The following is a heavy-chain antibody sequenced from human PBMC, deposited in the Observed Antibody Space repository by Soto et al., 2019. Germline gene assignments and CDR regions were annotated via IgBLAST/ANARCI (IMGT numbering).Heavy chain of an antibody. D-gene: IGHD6-13*01. CDR2: MNPNSGNT. CDR3: AVYKAVAALYYYYYMDV. CDR1: GYTFTSYD. J-gene: IGHJ6*03. Sequence: QVQLVQSGAEVKKPGASVKVSCKASGYTFTSYDINWVRQATGQGLEWMGWMNPNSGNTGYAQKFQGRVTMTRNTSISTAYMELSSLRSEDTAVYYCAVYKAVAALYYYYYMDVWGKGTTVTVSS. V-gene: IGHV1-8*01.